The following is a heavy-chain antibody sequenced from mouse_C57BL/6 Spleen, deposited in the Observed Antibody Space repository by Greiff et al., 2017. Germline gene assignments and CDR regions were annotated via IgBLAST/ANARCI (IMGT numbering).Heavy chain of an antibody. CDR2: INPNNGGT. Sequence: EVQLQQSGPELVKPGASVKIPCKASGYTFTDYNMDWVKQSHGKSLEWIGDINPNNGGTIYNQKFKGKATLTVDKSSSTAYMELRSLTSEDTAVYYCARGILWLRRGYWYFDVWGTGTTVTVSS. CDR3: ARGILWLRRGYWYFDV. J-gene: IGHJ1*03. D-gene: IGHD2-2*01. V-gene: IGHV1-18*01. CDR1: GYTFTDYN.